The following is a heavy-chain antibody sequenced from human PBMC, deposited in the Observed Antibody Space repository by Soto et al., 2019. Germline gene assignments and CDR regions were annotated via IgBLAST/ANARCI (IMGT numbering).Heavy chain of an antibody. J-gene: IGHJ5*02. Sequence: SVKVSCKVSGYTLTELSMHWVRQAPGNGLEWMGGIIPIFRTANYAQKFQGRVTITADESTSTAYMELSSLRSEDTAVYYCARGVVVPAATGKAWFDPWGQGTLVTVSS. CDR3: ARGVVVPAATGKAWFDP. V-gene: IGHV1-69*13. CDR1: GYTLTELS. D-gene: IGHD2-2*01. CDR2: IIPIFRTA.